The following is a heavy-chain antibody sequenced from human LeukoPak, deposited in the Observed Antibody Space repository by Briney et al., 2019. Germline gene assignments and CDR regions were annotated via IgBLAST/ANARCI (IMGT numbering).Heavy chain of an antibody. Sequence: GGSLRLSCAASGFTFSSHWMHWVRQAPGKGLEWVANIKQDGSEKYYEDSVKGRFTISRDNAKNSLYLQMNSLRAEDTAVYYCARDWMVGNYWGQGTLVTVSS. CDR1: GFTFSSHW. CDR3: ARDWMVGNY. CDR2: IKQDGSEK. V-gene: IGHV3-7*03. J-gene: IGHJ4*02. D-gene: IGHD2-15*01.